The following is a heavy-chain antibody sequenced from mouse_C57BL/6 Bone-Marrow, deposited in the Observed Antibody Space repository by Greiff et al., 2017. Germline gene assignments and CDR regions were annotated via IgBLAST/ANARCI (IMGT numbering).Heavy chain of an antibody. J-gene: IGHJ2*01. Sequence: QVQLQQPGAELVKPGASVKLSCKASGYTFTSYWMQWVKQRPGRGLEWIGEIDPSDSYTNYNQKFKVKATLTVDTSSSTAYMQLSSLTSEDSAVYYCARGVVLRYWGQGTTLTVSS. V-gene: IGHV1-50*01. CDR3: ARGVVLRY. CDR1: GYTFTSYW. CDR2: IDPSDSYT.